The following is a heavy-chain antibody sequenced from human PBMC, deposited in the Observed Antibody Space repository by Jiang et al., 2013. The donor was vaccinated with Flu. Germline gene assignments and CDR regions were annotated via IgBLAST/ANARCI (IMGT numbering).Heavy chain of an antibody. V-gene: IGHV4-61*02. CDR3: ARYSGSVGYFDY. J-gene: IGHJ4*02. Sequence: GSGLVKPSQTLSLTCTVSGGSISSGSYYWSWIRQPAGKGLEWIGRMHTRGSTNYSPSLKSRVTISLDTSKNQFSLKLSSVTAADTAVYYCARYSGSVGYFDYWGQGTLVTVSS. CDR1: GGSISSGSYY. CDR2: MHTRGST. D-gene: IGHD1-26*01.